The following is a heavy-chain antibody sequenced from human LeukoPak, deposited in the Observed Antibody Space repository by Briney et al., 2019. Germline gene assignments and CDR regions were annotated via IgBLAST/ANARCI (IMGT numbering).Heavy chain of an antibody. CDR1: GYTFTNYD. D-gene: IGHD2-15*01. J-gene: IGHJ5*02. V-gene: IGHV1-18*04. CDR2: MNTNNGNT. CDR3: ARDSRAAWLDP. Sequence: ASVKVSCKASGYTFTNYDITWVRQAPGHGLEWMGGMNTNNGNTNYAQRLQGRITMTTDTSTNTAYMELRSLKSDDTAVYYCARDSRAAWLDPWGQGTLVTVSS.